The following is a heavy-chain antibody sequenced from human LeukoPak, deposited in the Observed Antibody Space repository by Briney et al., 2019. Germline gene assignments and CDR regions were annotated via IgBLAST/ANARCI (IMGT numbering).Heavy chain of an antibody. CDR3: AKGRGAVAGSAFDI. Sequence: GGSLRLSCAASGFHFRTSFMSWVRQAPGKGLEWVSAISGSGGSTYYADSVKGRFTISRDNSKNTLYLQMSSLRAEDTAVYYCAKGRGAVAGSAFDIWGQGTMVTVSS. J-gene: IGHJ3*02. D-gene: IGHD6-19*01. CDR2: ISGSGGST. V-gene: IGHV3-23*01. CDR1: GFHFRTSF.